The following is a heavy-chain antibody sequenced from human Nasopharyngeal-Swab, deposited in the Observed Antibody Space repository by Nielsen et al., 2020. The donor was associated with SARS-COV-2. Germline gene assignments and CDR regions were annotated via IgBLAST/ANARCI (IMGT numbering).Heavy chain of an antibody. Sequence: WIRQPPGKGLEWVSSISSSSSYIYYADSVKGRFTISRDNAKSSLYLQMNSLRAEDTAVYYCAKGYYDFWSGHYWGQGTLVTVSS. CDR2: ISSSSSYI. CDR3: AKGYYDFWSGHY. D-gene: IGHD3-3*01. J-gene: IGHJ4*02. V-gene: IGHV3-21*01.